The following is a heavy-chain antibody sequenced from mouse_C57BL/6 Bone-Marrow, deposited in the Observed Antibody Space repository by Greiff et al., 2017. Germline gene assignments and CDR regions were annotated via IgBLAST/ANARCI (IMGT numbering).Heavy chain of an antibody. CDR3: ARCGRKSPSLYGSSCHLFDY. CDR2: IYPRSGNT. CDR1: GYTFTSYG. J-gene: IGHJ2*01. D-gene: IGHD1-1*01. Sequence: QVQLQQSGAELARPGASVKLSCKASGYTFTSYGISWVKQRTGQGLEWIGEIYPRSGNTYYNEKFKGKATLTADKSSSTAYMELRSLTSEDSAVYFCARCGRKSPSLYGSSCHLFDYWGQGTTLTVSS. V-gene: IGHV1-81*01.